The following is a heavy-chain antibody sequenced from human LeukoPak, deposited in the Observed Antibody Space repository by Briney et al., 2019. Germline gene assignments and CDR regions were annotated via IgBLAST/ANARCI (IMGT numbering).Heavy chain of an antibody. Sequence: GGSLRLSCAASGFTFSSYAMSWVRQAPGKGLEWVSAISGSGASTYYADSVKGRFTVSRDNSKNTLYLQMNSLRAEDTAVYYCAKVYYGDYGIDYWGQGTLVTVSS. D-gene: IGHD4-17*01. V-gene: IGHV3-23*01. CDR3: AKVYYGDYGIDY. J-gene: IGHJ4*02. CDR2: ISGSGAST. CDR1: GFTFSSYA.